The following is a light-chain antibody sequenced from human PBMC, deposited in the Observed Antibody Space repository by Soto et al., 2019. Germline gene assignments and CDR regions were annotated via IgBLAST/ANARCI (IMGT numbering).Light chain of an antibody. Sequence: QSALTQPASVSGSPGQSITISCTGTSSDVGGYNYVSLYQHHPGKAPKLMIFDVSNRPSGVSNRFSGSKSGNTASLTISGLQPEDEADYYRSSYTTSNTRQIVFGTGTKVPVL. CDR1: SSDVGGYNY. CDR2: DVS. CDR3: SSYTTSNTRQIV. V-gene: IGLV2-14*03. J-gene: IGLJ1*01.